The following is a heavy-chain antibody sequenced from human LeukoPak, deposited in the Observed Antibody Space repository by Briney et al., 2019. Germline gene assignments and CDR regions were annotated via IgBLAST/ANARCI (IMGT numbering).Heavy chain of an antibody. Sequence: SETLSLTCAVYGGPFRDYYWNWIRQPPGKGLEWIGEVDHSGTTNYNPSLKSRVTISVDTSKNQFSLKLSPVTAADTAVYYCARRRWVDYWGQGTLVTVSS. CDR3: ARRRWVDY. V-gene: IGHV4-34*01. D-gene: IGHD5-24*01. J-gene: IGHJ4*02. CDR2: VDHSGTT. CDR1: GGPFRDYY.